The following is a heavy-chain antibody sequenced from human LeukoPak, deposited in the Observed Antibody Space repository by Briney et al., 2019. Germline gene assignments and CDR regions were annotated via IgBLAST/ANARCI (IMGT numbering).Heavy chain of an antibody. V-gene: IGHV3-23*01. D-gene: IGHD3-10*01. J-gene: IGHJ4*02. CDR1: GFTFSSYA. CDR2: ISGSGGST. CDR3: WRAGSGSYYLGY. Sequence: GSLRLSCAASGFTFSSYAMSWVRQAPGKGLEWVSAISGSGGSTYYADSVKGRFTISRDNSKNNLHQQLNSPRADDTAADYYWRAGSGSYYLGYWGQGTLVSVSS.